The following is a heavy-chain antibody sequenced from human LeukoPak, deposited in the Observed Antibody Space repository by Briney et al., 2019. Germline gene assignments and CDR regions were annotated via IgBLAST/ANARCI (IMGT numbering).Heavy chain of an antibody. Sequence: GGSLRLSCAASGFTFSSYGMHWVRQAPGKGLEWVAVIWYDGSNKYYADSVKGRFTISRDNSKNTLYLQMNSLRAEDTAVYYCAREPYSSSWYYFDYWGQGTLVTVSS. J-gene: IGHJ4*02. CDR3: AREPYSSSWYYFDY. CDR2: IWYDGSNK. V-gene: IGHV3-33*01. CDR1: GFTFSSYG. D-gene: IGHD6-13*01.